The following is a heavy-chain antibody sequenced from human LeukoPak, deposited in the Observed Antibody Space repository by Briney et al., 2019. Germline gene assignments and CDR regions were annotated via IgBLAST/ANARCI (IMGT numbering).Heavy chain of an antibody. J-gene: IGHJ4*02. CDR2: ISVSGTYI. CDR3: ARDRDYGTFDY. CDR1: GFTFSRNG. V-gene: IGHV3-21*01. Sequence: GGSLRLSCAASGFTFSRNGMAWVRQAPGKGLEWVSSISVSGTYIYYSDSVKGRFTISRDNAKNSLYLEMKSLRAEDTAAYFCARDRDYGTFDYWGQGTLVTVSS. D-gene: IGHD4-17*01.